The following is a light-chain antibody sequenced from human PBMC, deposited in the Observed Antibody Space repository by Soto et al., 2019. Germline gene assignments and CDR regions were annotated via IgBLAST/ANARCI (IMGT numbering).Light chain of an antibody. J-gene: IGKJ1*01. CDR2: DTS. Sequence: EIVVTQSPATLSVSPGERVTLSCRASQSVSSSLAWYQQRPGQAPRLLIYDTSTRAAGISARFSGSGSGTEFTLTISSLQSEDFAVYYCQQYSDWPPGTCGQGTAVEIK. V-gene: IGKV3-15*01. CDR1: QSVSSS. CDR3: QQYSDWPPGT.